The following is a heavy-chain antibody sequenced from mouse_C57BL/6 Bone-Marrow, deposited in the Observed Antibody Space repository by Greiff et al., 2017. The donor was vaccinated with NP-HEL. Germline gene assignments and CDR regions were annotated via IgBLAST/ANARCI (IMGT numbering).Heavy chain of an antibody. CDR1: GYSITSGYY. V-gene: IGHV3-6*01. Sequence: EVKLMESGPGLVKPSQSLSLTCSVTGYSITSGYYWNWIRQFPGNKLEWMGYISYDGSNNYNPSLKNRISITRDTSKNQFFLKLNSVTTEDTATYYCARYGAYWGQGTLVTVSA. J-gene: IGHJ3*01. D-gene: IGHD1-1*02. CDR2: ISYDGSN. CDR3: ARYGAY.